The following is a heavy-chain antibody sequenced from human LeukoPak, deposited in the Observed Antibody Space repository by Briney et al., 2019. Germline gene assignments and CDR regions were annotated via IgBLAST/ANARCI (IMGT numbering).Heavy chain of an antibody. CDR1: GGSISSYY. CDR2: VYYSGSA. Sequence: SETLSLTCTVSGGSISSYYWSWIRQPPGKGLEWIGYVYYSGSAHYNPSLKSRVTISVDTSKNQFSLKVNSVTAADTAIYYCAGGTYDYFDYWGQGTLVTVSS. J-gene: IGHJ4*02. D-gene: IGHD1-26*01. CDR3: AGGTYDYFDY. V-gene: IGHV4-59*01.